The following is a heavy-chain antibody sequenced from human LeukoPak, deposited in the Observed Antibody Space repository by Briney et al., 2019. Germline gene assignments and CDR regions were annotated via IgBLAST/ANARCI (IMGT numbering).Heavy chain of an antibody. D-gene: IGHD1-26*01. V-gene: IGHV3-33*01. Sequence: PGRSLRLSCAASGFTFSSYGMHWVRQAPGKGLEWVAVIWYDGSKKYYADSVKGRFTISRDNSKNTLYLEMNSLRAEDTAVYYCARDLEGATVEYYFDYWGQGTLVTVSS. CDR1: GFTFSSYG. CDR3: ARDLEGATVEYYFDY. CDR2: IWYDGSKK. J-gene: IGHJ4*02.